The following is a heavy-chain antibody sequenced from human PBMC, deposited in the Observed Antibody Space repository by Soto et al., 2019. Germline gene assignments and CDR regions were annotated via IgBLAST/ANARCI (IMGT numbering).Heavy chain of an antibody. D-gene: IGHD5-12*01. CDR2: ISGSGGST. J-gene: IGHJ6*02. V-gene: IGHV3-23*01. CDR3: AKDRKVRWLQNQIVSYYYGMDV. Sequence: GGSLRLSCAASGFTFSSYAMSWVRQAPGKGLEWVSAISGSGGSTYYADSVKGRFTISRDNSKNTLYLQMNSLRAEDTAVYYCAKDRKVRWLQNQIVSYYYGMDVWGQGTTVTVSS. CDR1: GFTFSSYA.